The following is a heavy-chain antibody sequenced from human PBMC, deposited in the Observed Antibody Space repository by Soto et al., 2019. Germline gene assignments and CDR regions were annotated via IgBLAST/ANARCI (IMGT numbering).Heavy chain of an antibody. CDR1: GYTFTSYA. CDR3: ARVRYSSSWYLDY. V-gene: IGHV1-3*01. J-gene: IGHJ4*02. Sequence: QVQLVQSGAEVKKPGASVKVSCKASGYTFTSYAMHWVRQAPGQRLEWMGWINAGNGHTKYSQKFQGRVTITRDTSASTAYMELSSLRSEDTAVYYCARVRYSSSWYLDYWGQGTLVTVSS. CDR2: INAGNGHT. D-gene: IGHD6-13*01.